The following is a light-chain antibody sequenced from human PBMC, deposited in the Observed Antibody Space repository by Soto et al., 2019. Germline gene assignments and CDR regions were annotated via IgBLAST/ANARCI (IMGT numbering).Light chain of an antibody. CDR2: GAS. J-gene: IGKJ1*01. V-gene: IGKV3-20*01. Sequence: EIVLTQSPGTLSLSPGERATLSCRASQSVSTNYLAWYQRKPGQAPRLLIYGASSRATDIPNRFSGSGSGTDFTLTITRRQAEDFAMYYCQQYGSSPWTFGQGTKVEIK. CDR3: QQYGSSPWT. CDR1: QSVSTNY.